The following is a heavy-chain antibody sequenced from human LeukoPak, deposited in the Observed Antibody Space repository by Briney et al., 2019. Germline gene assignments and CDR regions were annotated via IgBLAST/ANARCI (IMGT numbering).Heavy chain of an antibody. V-gene: IGHV4-34*01. CDR1: GGSFSGYY. J-gene: IGHJ6*02. CDR3: AAAGTYYYYYSMDV. CDR2: INHSGST. Sequence: TSETLSLTCAVYGGSFSGYYWSWIRRPPGKGLEWIGEINHSGSTNYNPSLKSRVTISVDTSKNQFSLKLSSVTAADTAVYYCAAAGTYYYYYSMDVWGQGTTVTVSS. D-gene: IGHD6-13*01.